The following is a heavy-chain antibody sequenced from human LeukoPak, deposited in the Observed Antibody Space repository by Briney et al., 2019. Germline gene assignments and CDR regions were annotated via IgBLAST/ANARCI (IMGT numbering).Heavy chain of an antibody. Sequence: PGGSLRLSCAASGFTFSSYAMSWVRQAPGKGLEWVSAISGSGGSTYYADSVKGRFTISRDNSKNTLYLQMNRLRAEDTAVHYCAKDGPQYYDILTGYSILGYFDYWGQGTLVTVSS. D-gene: IGHD3-9*01. J-gene: IGHJ4*02. CDR3: AKDGPQYYDILTGYSILGYFDY. CDR1: GFTFSSYA. V-gene: IGHV3-23*01. CDR2: ISGSGGST.